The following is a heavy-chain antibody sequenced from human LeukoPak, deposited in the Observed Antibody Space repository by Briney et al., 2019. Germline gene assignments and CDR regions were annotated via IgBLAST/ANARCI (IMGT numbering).Heavy chain of an antibody. J-gene: IGHJ4*02. CDR2: IIPIFGTA. D-gene: IGHD4-23*01. V-gene: IGHV1-69*13. Sequence: SVKVSCKASGGSFSSYAINWVRQAPGQGLEWMGGIIPIFGTANYAQKFQDRVTITAVESMSTVYMELSSLRSEDTAVFYCARGWLAETTVVTPYNYWGQGTLVTVSS. CDR1: GGSFSSYA. CDR3: ARGWLAETTVVTPYNY.